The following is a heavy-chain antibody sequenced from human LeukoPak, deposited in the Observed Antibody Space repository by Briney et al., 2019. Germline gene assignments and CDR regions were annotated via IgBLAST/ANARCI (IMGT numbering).Heavy chain of an antibody. CDR3: ARDSSFGEEGNWFDP. J-gene: IGHJ5*02. D-gene: IGHD3-10*01. CDR1: GGSISSGSYY. CDR2: IYTSGST. V-gene: IGHV4-61*02. Sequence: SQTLSLTCTVSGGSISSGSYYWSWIRQPAEKGLEWIGRIYTSGSTNYNPSLKSRVTISVDTSRNQFSLRLSSVTAADTAVYYCARDSSFGEEGNWFDPWGQGTLVTVSS.